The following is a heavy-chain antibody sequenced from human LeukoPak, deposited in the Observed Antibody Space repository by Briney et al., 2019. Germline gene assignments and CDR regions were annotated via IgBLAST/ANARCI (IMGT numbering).Heavy chain of an antibody. CDR3: AKEWVGAGDY. D-gene: IGHD1-26*01. CDR2: INSDGSIT. CDR1: GFTFSSHW. Sequence: GGSLRLSCAASGFTFSSHWMHWVRQAPGEGLVWVSRINSDGSITTYADSAQGRFTISRDNSKNTLYLQMNSLRAEDTAVYYCAKEWVGAGDYWGQGTLVTVSS. J-gene: IGHJ4*02. V-gene: IGHV3-74*01.